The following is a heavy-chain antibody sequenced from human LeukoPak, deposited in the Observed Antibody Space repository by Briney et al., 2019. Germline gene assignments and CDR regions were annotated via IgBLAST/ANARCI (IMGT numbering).Heavy chain of an antibody. D-gene: IGHD5-12*01. CDR1: GCIFSRYA. J-gene: IGHJ4*02. CDR3: ARADSGYDFFDY. Sequence: SVKVSRKASGCIFSRYAISWVRQAPGQGLEWMGGIIPIFGTANYAQKFQGRVTITADESTSTAYMKVSSLRSEDTAVYYCARADSGYDFFDYWGQGILVTVSS. V-gene: IGHV1-69*13. CDR2: IIPIFGTA.